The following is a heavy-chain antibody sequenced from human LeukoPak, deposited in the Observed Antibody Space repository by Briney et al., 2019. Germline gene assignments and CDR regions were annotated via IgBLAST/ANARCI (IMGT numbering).Heavy chain of an antibody. CDR3: AKDHRAYGGGDCCLDY. J-gene: IGHJ4*02. CDR1: GFTFSSFG. V-gene: IGHV3-30*18. Sequence: GRSLRLSCAASGFTFSSFGMHWVRQAPGKGREWVAVISYDGSNKYYADSVRGRFTISRDNSKNTLYLQMNSLRAEDTAVYYCAKDHRAYGGGDCCLDYWGQGTLVTVSS. CDR2: ISYDGSNK. D-gene: IGHD2-21*02.